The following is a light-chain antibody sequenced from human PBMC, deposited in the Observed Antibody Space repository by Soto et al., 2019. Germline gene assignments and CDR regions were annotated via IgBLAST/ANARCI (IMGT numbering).Light chain of an antibody. CDR3: QLYGSSPPIT. CDR1: QSVSSSY. J-gene: IGKJ5*01. V-gene: IGKV3-20*01. Sequence: EIVLTQSPGTLSLSPGERATLSCRASQSVSSSYLAWYQQKPGQAPRLLIYGASSRATGIPDRFSGSGSGTDFTLTSSRLEAEDFAVYYCQLYGSSPPITFGQGTRLEIK. CDR2: GAS.